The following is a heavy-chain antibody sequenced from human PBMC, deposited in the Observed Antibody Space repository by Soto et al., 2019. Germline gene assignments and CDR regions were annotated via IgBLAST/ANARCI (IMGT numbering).Heavy chain of an antibody. CDR3: AREWAPPRYSSRITGFYDYEGMEV. V-gene: IGHV6-1*01. CDR2: TSYRSKWYN. J-gene: IGHJ6*02. Sequence: PSQTLSLTCAISGDSVSGNSAAWNLIRQSPSRGLEWLGRTSYRSKWYNDYAVSVNSRITINPDTSKNQFSLQLNSVTPEDTAVYYCAREWAPPRYSSRITGFYDYEGMEVWGQGTTVTVSS. D-gene: IGHD6-13*01. CDR1: GDSVSGNSAA.